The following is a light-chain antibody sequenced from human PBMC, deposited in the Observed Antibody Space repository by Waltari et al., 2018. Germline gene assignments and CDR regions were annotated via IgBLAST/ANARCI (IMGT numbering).Light chain of an antibody. CDR2: DAS. CDR3: QQYGSLPWT. CDR1: ESVTNDY. V-gene: IGKV3-20*01. Sequence: EVVLTQSSGTLYLSPGERATLSCRASESVTNDYLAWYQQKPGRAPRLLIYDASIRAAGIPDRFSGSGSGTDFTLTITRLEPEDFAVYHCQQYGSLPWTFGQGTMVDMK. J-gene: IGKJ1*01.